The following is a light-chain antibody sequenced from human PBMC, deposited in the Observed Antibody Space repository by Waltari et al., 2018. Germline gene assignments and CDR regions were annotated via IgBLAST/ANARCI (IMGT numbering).Light chain of an antibody. J-gene: IGLJ2*01. CDR1: RSTTGSNT. CDR2: SNN. Sequence: QSVLTQPPSASGTPGQRVPIPCSGSRSTTGSNTVHWYQQLPGTAPKLLIYSNNQRPSGVPDRFSGSKSGTSASLAISGLQSEDEADYYCAAWDDSLNGVVFGGGTKLTVL. V-gene: IGLV1-44*01. CDR3: AAWDDSLNGVV.